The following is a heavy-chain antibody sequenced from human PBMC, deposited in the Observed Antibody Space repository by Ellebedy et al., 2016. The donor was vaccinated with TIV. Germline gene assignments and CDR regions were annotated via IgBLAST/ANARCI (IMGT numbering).Heavy chain of an antibody. CDR3: ARDEAEDYGDYGESGDY. CDR1: GFTFSSYG. CDR2: ISYDGSNK. J-gene: IGHJ4*02. Sequence: GESLKISCAASGFTFSSYGMRWVRQAPGKGLEWVAVISYDGSNKYYADSVNGRFTISRDNSKNTLYLQMNSLRAEDTEVYYCARDEAEDYGDYGESGDYWGQGTLVTVSS. V-gene: IGHV3-30*03. D-gene: IGHD4-17*01.